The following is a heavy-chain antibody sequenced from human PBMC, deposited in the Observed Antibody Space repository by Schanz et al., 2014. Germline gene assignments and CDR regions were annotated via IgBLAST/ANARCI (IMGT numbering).Heavy chain of an antibody. CDR3: ARDNYYGSGSCAY. J-gene: IGHJ4*02. Sequence: EVQLVESGGGLVQPGGSLRLSCAASGFTFGSYGMSWVRQAPGKGLEWVANIKQDGSEKYYVDAVKGRFTISRDNAKNSMYLHMKSLRGEDTAVYYCARDNYYGSGSCAYWGQGTLVTVSS. D-gene: IGHD3-10*01. CDR1: GFTFGSYG. V-gene: IGHV3-7*04. CDR2: IKQDGSEK.